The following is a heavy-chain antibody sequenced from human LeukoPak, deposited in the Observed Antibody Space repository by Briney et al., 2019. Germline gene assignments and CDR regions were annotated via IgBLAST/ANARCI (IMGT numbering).Heavy chain of an antibody. J-gene: IGHJ4*02. V-gene: IGHV3-23*01. CDR2: VSDSGDNT. CDR3: AKGRECRGGRRSVSDY. D-gene: IGHD2-15*01. Sequence: GGSLRLSCAASGFTFSNSAMNWVRQATGKGLEWVSSVSDSGDNTYYADSVKGRFTISRDNSKITLYLQMNYLRAEDTAVYYCAKGRECRGGRRSVSDYWGQGTLVTVSS. CDR1: GFTFSNSA.